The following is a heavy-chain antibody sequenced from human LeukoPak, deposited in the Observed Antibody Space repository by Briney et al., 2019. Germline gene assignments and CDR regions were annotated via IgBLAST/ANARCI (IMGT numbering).Heavy chain of an antibody. D-gene: IGHD3-16*02. CDR1: GFTFSSYG. CDR2: ISYDGSNK. J-gene: IGHJ4*02. Sequence: GRSLRLSCAASGFTFSSYGMHWVRQAPGKGLEWVAVISYDGSNKYYADSVKGRFTISRDNSKNTLYLQMNSLRAEDTAVYYCARGGMITFGGVIVIRDYYFDYWGQGTLVTVSS. CDR3: ARGGMITFGGVIVIRDYYFDY. V-gene: IGHV3-30*03.